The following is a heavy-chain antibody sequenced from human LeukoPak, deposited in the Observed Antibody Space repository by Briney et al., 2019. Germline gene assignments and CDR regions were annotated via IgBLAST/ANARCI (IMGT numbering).Heavy chain of an antibody. J-gene: IGHJ4*02. CDR1: GGSFSGYY. CDR3: ATHFGGLRFLEWLPFDY. Sequence: SETLSLTCAVYGGSFSGYYWSWIRQPPGKGLEWIGEINHSGSTNYNPSLKSRVTISVDTSKNQFSLKLSSVTAADTAVYYCATHFGGLRFLEWLPFDYWGQGTLVTVSS. CDR2: INHSGST. D-gene: IGHD3-3*01. V-gene: IGHV4-34*01.